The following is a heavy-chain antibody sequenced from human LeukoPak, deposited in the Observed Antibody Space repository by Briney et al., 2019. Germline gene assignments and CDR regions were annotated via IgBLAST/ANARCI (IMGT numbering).Heavy chain of an antibody. CDR3: ARDPGDY. CDR1: GDSISSGGYY. J-gene: IGHJ4*02. Sequence: SETLSLTCTVSGDSISSGGYYWNWIRQHPGKGLEWIGYIYDSGSTYYNPSLKSRVTISVDTSKNQFSLKLSSVTAADTAVYYCARDPGDYWGQGTLVTVSS. CDR2: IYDSGST. V-gene: IGHV4-31*03.